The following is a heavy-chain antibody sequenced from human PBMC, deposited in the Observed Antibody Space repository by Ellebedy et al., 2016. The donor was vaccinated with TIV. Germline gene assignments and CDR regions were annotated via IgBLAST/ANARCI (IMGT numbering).Heavy chain of an antibody. V-gene: IGHV3-21*01. CDR1: GFTFSHWR. CDR3: ARDKDYFGSGNGFDV. Sequence: PGGSLRLSCTASGFTFSHWRMNRVRQAPGKGLEWVASVTSRSDYIDYAESMKGRFTISRANANNSVFLQMNSLRVEDTAVYFCARDKDYFGSGNGFDVWGHGTTVTVSS. D-gene: IGHD3-10*01. J-gene: IGHJ6*02. CDR2: VTSRSDYI.